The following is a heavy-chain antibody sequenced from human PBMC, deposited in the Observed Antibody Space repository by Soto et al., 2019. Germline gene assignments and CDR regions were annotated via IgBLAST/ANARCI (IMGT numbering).Heavy chain of an antibody. D-gene: IGHD6-6*01. CDR3: AREEEAARPGSSWYCDR. V-gene: IGHV1-69*04. CDR2: IIPILGIA. Sequence: GASVKVSCKASGGTFSSYTFSWVRQAPGQELEWMGRIIPILGIANYAQKFQGRVTITADKSTSTAYMELSSLRSEDTAVSYCAREEEAARPGSSWYCDRWGRGTLVTVSS. CDR1: GGTFSSYT. J-gene: IGHJ2*01.